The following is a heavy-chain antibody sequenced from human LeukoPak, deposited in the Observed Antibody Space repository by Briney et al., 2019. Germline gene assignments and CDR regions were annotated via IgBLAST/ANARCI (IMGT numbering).Heavy chain of an antibody. CDR2: ISSSSSYI. J-gene: IGHJ3*01. V-gene: IGHV3-21*01. CDR1: GFTFSSYS. CDR3: AREGDAFDF. Sequence: PGGSLRLSRAASGFTFSSYSMNWVRQAPGKGLEWVSPISSSSSYIYYADSVKGRFTISRDDAKNSLYLQMDSLRAEDTALYYCAREGDAFDFWGQGAMVTVSS.